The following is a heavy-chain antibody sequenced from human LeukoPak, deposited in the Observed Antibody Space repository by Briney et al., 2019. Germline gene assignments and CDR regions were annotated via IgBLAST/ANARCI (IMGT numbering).Heavy chain of an antibody. CDR1: GGSISNVY. V-gene: IGHV4-4*07. Sequence: PSETLSLTCSVSGGSISNVYWSWIRQPAGKGLEWIGRIYTSGSTDYNPSLKSRATMSVDTSKNQFSLKLSSVTAADTAVYYCARGSSGSYYVEDYFDYWGQGTLVAVSS. CDR3: ARGSSGSYYVEDYFDY. D-gene: IGHD1-26*01. J-gene: IGHJ4*02. CDR2: IYTSGST.